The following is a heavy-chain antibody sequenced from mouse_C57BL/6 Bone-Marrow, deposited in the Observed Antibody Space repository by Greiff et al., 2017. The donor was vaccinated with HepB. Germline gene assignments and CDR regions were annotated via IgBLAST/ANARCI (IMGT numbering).Heavy chain of an antibody. V-gene: IGHV5-15*01. CDR2: ISNLAYSI. CDR3: ARHGVTGTRMDY. Sequence: EVKLMESGGGLVQPGGSLKLSCAASGFTFSDYGMAWVRQAPRKGPEWVAFISNLAYSIYYADTVTGRFTISRENAKNTLYLEMSSLRSEDTAMYYCARHGVTGTRMDYWGQGTSVTVSS. D-gene: IGHD4-1*01. J-gene: IGHJ4*01. CDR1: GFTFSDYG.